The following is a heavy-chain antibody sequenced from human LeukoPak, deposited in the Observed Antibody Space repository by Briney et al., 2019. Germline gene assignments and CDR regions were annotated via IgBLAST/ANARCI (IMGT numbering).Heavy chain of an antibody. V-gene: IGHV3-30*02. Sequence: GGSLRLSCAASGFTFTGYPMHWVRQPPGKGLEWVAFIRYDGSNEYYADSVKGRFTISRDNAKNSLYLQMNSLRAEDTAVYYCVRMGRYGDYDYWGQGTLVTVSS. CDR1: GFTFTGYP. CDR2: IRYDGSNE. D-gene: IGHD4-17*01. J-gene: IGHJ4*02. CDR3: VRMGRYGDYDY.